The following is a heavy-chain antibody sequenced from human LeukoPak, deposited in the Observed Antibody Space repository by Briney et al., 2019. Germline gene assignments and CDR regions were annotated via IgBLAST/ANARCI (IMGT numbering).Heavy chain of an antibody. Sequence: GSLRLSCAASGFTFSGSGMHWIRQPPGKGLEWIGEINHSGSTNYNPSLKSRVTISVDTSKNQFSLKLSSVTAADTAVYYCAREAITYYYDSSGYSVWGQGTLVTVSS. V-gene: IGHV4-34*01. D-gene: IGHD3-22*01. CDR3: AREAITYYYDSSGYSV. CDR1: GFTFSGSG. J-gene: IGHJ4*02. CDR2: INHSGST.